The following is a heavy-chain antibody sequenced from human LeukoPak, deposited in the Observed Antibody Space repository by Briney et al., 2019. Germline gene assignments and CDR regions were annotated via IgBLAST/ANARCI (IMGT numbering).Heavy chain of an antibody. CDR1: GFTFSSYT. CDR2: ISGSGGST. CDR3: SKAFQGGWERDAFAF. D-gene: IGHD1-26*01. Sequence: PGGSLRLSCAASGFTFSSYTMTWVRQAPGKGLEWVSVISGSGGSTYYADSVKGRFTISRDNSKNTLYLQMNSLRDKDTAVHFCSKAFQGGWERDAFAFWGQGTLVTVSS. V-gene: IGHV3-23*01. J-gene: IGHJ3*01.